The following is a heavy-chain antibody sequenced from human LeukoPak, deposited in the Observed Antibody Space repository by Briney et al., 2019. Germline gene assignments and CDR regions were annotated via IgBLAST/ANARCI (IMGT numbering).Heavy chain of an antibody. CDR1: GYTFTSYA. J-gene: IGHJ6*02. CDR3: ARYGDIAVVPAATGMDV. CDR2: INVGNGNT. D-gene: IGHD2-2*01. V-gene: IGHV1-3*01. Sequence: GASVKVSCKASGYTFTSYAMHWVRQAPGQRLEWMGWINVGNGNTKYSQKFQGRVTITGDTSASTAYMELSSLRSEDTAVYYCARYGDIAVVPAATGMDVWGQGTTVTVSS.